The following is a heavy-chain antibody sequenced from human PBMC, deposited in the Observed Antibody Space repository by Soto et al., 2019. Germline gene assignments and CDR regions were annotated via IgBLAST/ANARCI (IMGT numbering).Heavy chain of an antibody. D-gene: IGHD4-17*01. CDR2: INPSGGST. CDR1: GYTFTSYY. Sequence: EASVKVSCKASGYTFTSYYMHWVRQAPGQGLEWMGIINPSGGSTSYAQKFQGRVTMTRDTSTSTVYMELSSLRSEDTAVYYCARGQGHDYGDYYYYYGMDVWGQGTTVTVSS. J-gene: IGHJ6*02. V-gene: IGHV1-46*01. CDR3: ARGQGHDYGDYYYYYGMDV.